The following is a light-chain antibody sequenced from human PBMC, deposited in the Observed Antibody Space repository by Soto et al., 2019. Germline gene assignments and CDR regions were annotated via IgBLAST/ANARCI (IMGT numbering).Light chain of an antibody. Sequence: DIQMTQSPSTLSASVGDRVTITCRASQSIINWLGWYQQKPGKAPKLLIYKASSLESGVSSRFSGSGSGTDFTLTISSLQPEDFATYYCQQSYSTPRTFGQGTKVDIK. V-gene: IGKV1-5*03. J-gene: IGKJ1*01. CDR3: QQSYSTPRT. CDR2: KAS. CDR1: QSIINW.